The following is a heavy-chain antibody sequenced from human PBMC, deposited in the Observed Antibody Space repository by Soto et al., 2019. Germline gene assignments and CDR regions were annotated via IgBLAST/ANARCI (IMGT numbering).Heavy chain of an antibody. J-gene: IGHJ4*02. D-gene: IGHD6-19*01. Sequence: QVQLVESGGGVVQPGRSLRLSCAASGFTFSSYGMHWVRQAPGKGLEWVAVISYDGSNKYYADSVKGRFTISRDNSKNALYLQMNSLRAEDTAVYYFAKDHYDSGWYPGGYFDDWGQGTPVTVCS. CDR2: ISYDGSNK. CDR1: GFTFSSYG. V-gene: IGHV3-30*18. CDR3: AKDHYDSGWYPGGYFDD.